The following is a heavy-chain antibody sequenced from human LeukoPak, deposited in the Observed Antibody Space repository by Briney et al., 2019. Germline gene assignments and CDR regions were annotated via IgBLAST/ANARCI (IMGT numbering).Heavy chain of an antibody. CDR3: ARLGIAAAGTTDYFDY. CDR1: GGSISSSNW. D-gene: IGHD6-13*01. J-gene: IGHJ4*02. CDR2: IYHSAST. V-gene: IGHV4-4*02. Sequence: SETLSLTCAVSGGSISSSNWWSWVRQPPGKGLEWIGEIYHSASTNYNPSLKSRVTISVDKSKNQFSLKLSSVTAADTAVYYCARLGIAAAGTTDYFDYWGQGTLVTVSS.